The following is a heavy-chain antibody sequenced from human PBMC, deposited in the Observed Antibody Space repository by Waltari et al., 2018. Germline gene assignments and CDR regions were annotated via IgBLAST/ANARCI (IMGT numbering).Heavy chain of an antibody. Sequence: EVQLVQSGAEVKKPGAIVKISCKVSGYTFTDYYIHWVRQAPGKGLEWMGGVDTEEGETINAEKCKGRVTIMAETSMDTAYMELSSLRSEDTAVYYCARDGRPAAFGGDNWFDPWGQGTLVTVSS. J-gene: IGHJ5*02. CDR1: GYTFTDYY. V-gene: IGHV1-69-2*01. D-gene: IGHD2-2*01. CDR3: ARDGRPAAFGGDNWFDP. CDR2: VDTEEGET.